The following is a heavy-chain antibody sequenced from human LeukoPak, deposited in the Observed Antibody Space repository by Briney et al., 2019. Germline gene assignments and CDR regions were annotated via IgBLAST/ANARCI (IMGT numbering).Heavy chain of an antibody. Sequence: SGTLSLTCTVSGVSISSYYWSWIRQPPGKGLEWIGYIYYSGSTNYNPSLKSRVTISVDTSKNQFSLKLSSVTAADTAVYYCARSRVTNYLTYYFDYWGQGTLVTVSS. CDR1: GVSISSYY. J-gene: IGHJ4*02. D-gene: IGHD4-17*01. CDR2: IYYSGST. V-gene: IGHV4-59*01. CDR3: ARSRVTNYLTYYFDY.